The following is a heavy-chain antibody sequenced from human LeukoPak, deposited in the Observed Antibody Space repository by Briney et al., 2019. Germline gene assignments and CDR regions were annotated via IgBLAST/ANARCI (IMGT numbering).Heavy chain of an antibody. CDR1: GFTFTSSA. CDR3: AAAITMVRGVLDY. Sequence: SVKVSCKASGFTFTSSAVQWVRQARGQRLEWIGWIVVGSGNTNYAQKFQERVTITRDMSTSTAYMELSSLRSEGTAVYYCAAAITMVRGVLDYWGQGTLVTVSS. J-gene: IGHJ4*02. D-gene: IGHD3-10*01. V-gene: IGHV1-58*01. CDR2: IVVGSGNT.